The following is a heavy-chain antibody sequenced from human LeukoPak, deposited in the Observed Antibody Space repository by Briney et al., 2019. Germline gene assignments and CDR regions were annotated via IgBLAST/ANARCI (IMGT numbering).Heavy chain of an antibody. V-gene: IGHV3-15*01. Sequence: PGGSLRLSCAASGFTFSNAWMSWVRQAPGKGLEWVGRIKSKTDGGTTDYAAPVKGRFTISRDDSKNTLYLQMNSLKTEDTAVYYCTTELVVWFGRRRAFDIWGQGTMVTVSS. CDR1: GFTFSNAW. CDR3: TTELVVWFGRRRAFDI. CDR2: IKSKTDGGTT. J-gene: IGHJ3*02. D-gene: IGHD3-10*01.